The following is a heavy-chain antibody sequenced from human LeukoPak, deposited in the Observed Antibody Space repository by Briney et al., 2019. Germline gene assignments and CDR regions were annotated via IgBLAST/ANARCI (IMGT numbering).Heavy chain of an antibody. V-gene: IGHV3-7*01. CDR1: GFTFSSYA. Sequence: PGRSLRLSCAASGFTFSSYAMHWVRQAPGKGLEWVANIKQDGSEKYYVDSVKGRFTISRDNAKNSLYLQMNSLRAEDTAVYYCARDAVDTANAVWGQGTTVTVSS. CDR3: ARDAVDTANAV. J-gene: IGHJ6*02. CDR2: IKQDGSEK. D-gene: IGHD5-18*01.